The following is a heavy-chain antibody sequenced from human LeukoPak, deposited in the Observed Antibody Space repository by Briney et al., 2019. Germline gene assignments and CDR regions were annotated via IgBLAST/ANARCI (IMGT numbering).Heavy chain of an antibody. Sequence: ESGPTLVNPTQTLTLTCTFSGFSLSTSGVGVGWIRQPPGKALEWLALIYWNGDKRYSPSLKSRLTITKDTFKNQVVLTMTNMDPVDTATYYCAHCTTYLGDEEFLEWLLYIDYWGQGTLVTVSS. D-gene: IGHD3-3*01. CDR2: IYWNGDK. CDR3: AHCTTYLGDEEFLEWLLYIDY. CDR1: GFSLSTSGVG. V-gene: IGHV2-5*01. J-gene: IGHJ4*02.